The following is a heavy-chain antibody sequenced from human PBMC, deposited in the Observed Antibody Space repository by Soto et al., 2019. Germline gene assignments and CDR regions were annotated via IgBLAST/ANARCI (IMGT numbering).Heavy chain of an antibody. J-gene: IGHJ6*02. CDR2: ISTYTGNT. CDR1: GYTCTSYG. V-gene: IGHV1-18*01. Sequence: QVQLVQSGDEVKKPGASVKVSCKASGYTCTSYGISWVRQAPGQGLEWMGWISTYTGNTNYAQKLQGRVTMTTDSSTNTAYMDLRSLTSDDTAVYFCARRLGSYYYGMDVWGQGTTVTVSS. CDR3: ARRLGSYYYGMDV. D-gene: IGHD3-16*01.